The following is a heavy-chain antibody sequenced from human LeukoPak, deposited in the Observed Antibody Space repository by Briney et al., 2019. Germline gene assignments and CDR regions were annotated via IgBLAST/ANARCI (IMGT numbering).Heavy chain of an antibody. D-gene: IGHD5-18*01. CDR1: GGSISSYY. Sequence: SETLSLTCTVSGGSISSYYWSWIRQPAGKGLEWIGRIYTSGSTNYNPSLKSRVTMSVDTSKNQFSLELSSVTAADTAVYYCATSHVDTALATALRAFDIWGQGTMVTVSS. V-gene: IGHV4-4*07. CDR3: ATSHVDTALATALRAFDI. J-gene: IGHJ3*02. CDR2: IYTSGST.